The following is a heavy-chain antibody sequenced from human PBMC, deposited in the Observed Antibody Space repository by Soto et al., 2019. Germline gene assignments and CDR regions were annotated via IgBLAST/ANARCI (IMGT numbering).Heavy chain of an antibody. D-gene: IGHD2-2*01. J-gene: IGHJ4*02. Sequence: LPETLSLTCTVSGGSISSYYWNWIRQSPGKGLEWIGYIYYTGSTNYNPSLKSRVTISVDASNNQFSLRLSSVTAADTAVYYCARAFGSTMPSLYWGQGTLVTVSS. CDR3: ARAFGSTMPSLY. V-gene: IGHV4-59*01. CDR2: IYYTGST. CDR1: GGSISSYY.